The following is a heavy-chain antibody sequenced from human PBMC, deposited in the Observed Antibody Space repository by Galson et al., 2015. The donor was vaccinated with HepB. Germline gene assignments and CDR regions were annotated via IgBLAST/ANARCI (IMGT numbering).Heavy chain of an antibody. J-gene: IGHJ6*02. Sequence: SLRLSCAASGFTFSSYAMHWVRQAPGKGLEWVAVIWYDGSNKYYADSVKGRFTISRDNSKNTLYLQMNSLRAEDTAVYYCARDKLFVDSSPWAGYYYGMDVWGQGTTVTVSS. CDR1: GFTFSSYA. CDR2: IWYDGSNK. D-gene: IGHD3-22*01. CDR3: ARDKLFVDSSPWAGYYYGMDV. V-gene: IGHV3-33*08.